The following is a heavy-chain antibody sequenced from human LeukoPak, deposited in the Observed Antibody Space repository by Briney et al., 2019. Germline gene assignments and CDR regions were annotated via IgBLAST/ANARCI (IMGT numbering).Heavy chain of an antibody. Sequence: PSGTLSLTCAVSGGPISSGNWWSWVRPPPGKGLEWIGEIYHSGNTNYNPSLKSRVTISVDWSKNHFSLKLSSVTAADTAVYYCTREGDYDILTGYYFIDSWGQGTLVTVSS. J-gene: IGHJ4*02. CDR2: IYHSGNT. CDR3: TREGDYDILTGYYFIDS. CDR1: GGPISSGNW. V-gene: IGHV4-4*02. D-gene: IGHD3-9*01.